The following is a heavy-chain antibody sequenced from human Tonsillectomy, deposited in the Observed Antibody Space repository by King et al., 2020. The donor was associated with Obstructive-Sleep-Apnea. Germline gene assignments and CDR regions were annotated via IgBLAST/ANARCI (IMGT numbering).Heavy chain of an antibody. CDR1: GYTFTSYG. CDR2: ISAYNGNT. CDR3: ARDLEYYYGSGSYSPGPYFDY. J-gene: IGHJ4*02. D-gene: IGHD3-10*01. V-gene: IGHV1-18*04. Sequence: QLVQSGAEVKKPGASVKVSCKASGYTFTSYGISWVRQAPGHGLEWMGWISAYNGNTNYAQKLQGRVTMTTDTSTSTAYMGLRSLRSDDTAVYYCARDLEYYYGSGSYSPGPYFDYWGQGTLVTVSS.